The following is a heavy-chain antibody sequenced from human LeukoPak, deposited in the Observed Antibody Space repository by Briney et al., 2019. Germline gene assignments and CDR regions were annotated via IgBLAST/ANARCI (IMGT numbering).Heavy chain of an antibody. V-gene: IGHV3-7*05. CDR2: MKKDGSEK. J-gene: IGHJ3*01. CDR1: GFTFSNYW. CDR3: TRDEF. Sequence: GGSLRLSCAGSGFTFSNYWMSWVRQAPGKGLEWVANMKKDGSEKYYVDSVKGRFTISRDNAKSSLYLQMDSLRAEDTAVYYCTRDEFWGQGTMSPSLQ.